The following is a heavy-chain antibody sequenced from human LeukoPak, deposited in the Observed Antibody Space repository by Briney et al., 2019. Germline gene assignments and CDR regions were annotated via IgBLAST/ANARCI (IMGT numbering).Heavy chain of an antibody. J-gene: IGHJ4*02. Sequence: SETLSLTCTVSGGSISSSSYYWGWIRQPPGKGLEWIGSIYYSGSTYYNPSLKSRVTISVDTSKNQLSLKLSSVTAADTAVYYCARETGLRAHFDYWGQGTLVTVSS. CDR3: ARETGLRAHFDY. D-gene: IGHD4-17*01. CDR1: GGSISSSSYY. CDR2: IYYSGST. V-gene: IGHV4-39*07.